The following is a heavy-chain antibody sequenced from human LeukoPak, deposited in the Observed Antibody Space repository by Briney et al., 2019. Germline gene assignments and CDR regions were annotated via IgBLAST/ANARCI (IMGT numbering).Heavy chain of an antibody. CDR2: MNPNSGNT. V-gene: IGHV1-8*03. CDR3: AGGYYDFWSGYNNWFDP. CDR1: GYTFTSYD. D-gene: IGHD3-3*01. Sequence: ASVKVSCKASGYTFTSYDINWVRQATGQGLEWMGWMNPNSGNTGYAQKFQGRVTITRNTSISTAYMELSSLRSEDTAVYYCAGGYYDFWSGYNNWFDPWGQGTLVTVSS. J-gene: IGHJ5*02.